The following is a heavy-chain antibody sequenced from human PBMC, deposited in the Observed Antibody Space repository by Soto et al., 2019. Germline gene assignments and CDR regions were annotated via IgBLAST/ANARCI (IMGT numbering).Heavy chain of an antibody. Sequence: GGSLRLSCAASEFTFSSYAMSWVRQAPGKGLEWVSAISGSGGSTYYADSVKGRFTISRDNSKNTLYLQMNSLRAEDTAVYYCAKVSRTTTQLPGDDFAPDAFDIWGQGTMVTVSS. CDR2: ISGSGGST. V-gene: IGHV3-23*01. CDR1: EFTFSSYA. CDR3: AKVSRTTTQLPGDDFAPDAFDI. D-gene: IGHD7-27*01. J-gene: IGHJ3*02.